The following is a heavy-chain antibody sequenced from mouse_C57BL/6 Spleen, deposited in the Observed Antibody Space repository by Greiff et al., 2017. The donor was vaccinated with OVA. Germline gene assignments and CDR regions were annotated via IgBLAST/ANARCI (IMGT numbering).Heavy chain of an antibody. J-gene: IGHJ2*01. V-gene: IGHV14-3*01. CDR2: IDPANGNT. CDR1: GFNIKNNY. D-gene: IGHD2-12*01. CDR3: ARNYNYDAYYFDY. Sequence: VQLQQPVAELVRPGASVKLSCTASGFNIKNNYMHWVKQRPEQGLEWIGRIDPANGNTKYAQKFQGKATLTADTSSNTAYLQLSSLTSEDTAIYYCARNYNYDAYYFDYWGQGTTLTVSS.